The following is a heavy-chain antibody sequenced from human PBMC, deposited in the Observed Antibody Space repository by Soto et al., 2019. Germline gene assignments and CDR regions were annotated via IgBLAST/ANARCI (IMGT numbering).Heavy chain of an antibody. CDR1: GFTVSSNY. CDR3: ARVFYDYIWGSYPTDYYFDY. V-gene: IGHV3-53*04. D-gene: IGHD3-16*01. CDR2: IYSGGST. Sequence: GGSLRLSCAASGFTVSSNYMSWVRQAPGKGLDWVSVIYSGGSTYYADSVKGRFTISRHNSKNTLYLQMNSLRAEDTAVYYCARVFYDYIWGSYPTDYYFDYWGQGTLVTVSS. J-gene: IGHJ4*02.